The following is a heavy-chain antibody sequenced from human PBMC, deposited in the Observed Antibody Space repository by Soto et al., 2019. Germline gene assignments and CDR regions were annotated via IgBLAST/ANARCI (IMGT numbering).Heavy chain of an antibody. Sequence: QVQLQESGPGLVKPSETLSLTCTVSGGSISSYYWSWIRQPPGKGLEWIGYIYYSGSTNYNPSLKSRVTISVDTSKNQFSLKLSSVTAADTAVYYCARTTLGDSSGYYAWGQGTLVTVSS. V-gene: IGHV4-59*08. J-gene: IGHJ5*02. CDR2: IYYSGST. CDR3: ARTTLGDSSGYYA. CDR1: GGSISSYY. D-gene: IGHD3-22*01.